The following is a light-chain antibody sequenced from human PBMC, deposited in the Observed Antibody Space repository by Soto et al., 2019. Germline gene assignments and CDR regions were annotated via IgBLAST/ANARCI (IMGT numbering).Light chain of an antibody. J-gene: IGKJ1*01. CDR2: GAS. V-gene: IGKV3-20*01. CDR1: QSVSSNF. CDR3: QQYGSSPRT. Sequence: IVLTQSPGPLSLSPGERATLSCRASQSVSSNFLAWYQQKPGQAPRLLIYGASNRATGIPDRFSGSGSGTDFTLTISRLEPEDFAVYYCQQYGSSPRTFGQGTKVDIK.